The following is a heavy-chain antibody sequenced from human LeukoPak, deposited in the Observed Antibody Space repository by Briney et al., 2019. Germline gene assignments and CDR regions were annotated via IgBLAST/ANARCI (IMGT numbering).Heavy chain of an antibody. Sequence: GSVKVSCKASGYTFTSYDINWVRQATGQGLEWMGWMNPNSGNTGYAQKFQGRVTITRNTSISTAYMELSSLRSEDTAVYYCARCFRGSYMDVWGKGTTVTVSS. CDR2: MNPNSGNT. CDR3: ARCFRGSYMDV. D-gene: IGHD2-15*01. J-gene: IGHJ6*03. V-gene: IGHV1-8*03. CDR1: GYTFTSYD.